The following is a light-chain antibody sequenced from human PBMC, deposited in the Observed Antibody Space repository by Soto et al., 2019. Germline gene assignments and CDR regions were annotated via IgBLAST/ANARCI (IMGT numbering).Light chain of an antibody. Sequence: ETVLTQSPGTLSLSPGERATLSCRASQSVSSNLLAWYQKKPGQAPRLLIFGASRRATGIPDRFSGSGSGTDFTLTITRLEPEDFAVYYCRQYGTSLGFPVGGGTKVEIK. CDR1: QSVSSNL. CDR3: RQYGTSLGFP. CDR2: GAS. V-gene: IGKV3-20*01. J-gene: IGKJ4*01.